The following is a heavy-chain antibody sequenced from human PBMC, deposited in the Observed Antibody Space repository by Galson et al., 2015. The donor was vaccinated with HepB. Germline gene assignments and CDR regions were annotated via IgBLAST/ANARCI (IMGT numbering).Heavy chain of an antibody. J-gene: IGHJ6*03. CDR3: AKDPYTYAYGYYYYYIDV. CDR1: GFTFTTYA. V-gene: IGHV3-30*18. CDR2: ISYGGRKE. Sequence: SLRLSCAASGFTFTTYAMHWVRQAPGKGLEWVAVISYGGRKEYYADSVKGLFTISRDDSKNTLYLQMNSLGAEDTAIYFCAKDPYTYAYGYYYYYIDVWGNGTTVTVSS. D-gene: IGHD5-18*01.